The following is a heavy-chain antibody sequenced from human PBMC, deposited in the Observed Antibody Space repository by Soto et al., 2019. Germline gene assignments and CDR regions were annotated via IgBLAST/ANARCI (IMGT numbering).Heavy chain of an antibody. Sequence: PSETLSLTCTVSGGSISSGGYYWSWIRQHPGKGLEWIGYIYYSGSTYYNPSLKSRVTISIDTSKNQFSLKVTSVTAADTAVYYCARGSPYHYWGQGTLVTVSS. D-gene: IGHD2-15*01. J-gene: IGHJ4*02. CDR1: GGSISSGGYY. CDR3: ARGSPYHY. CDR2: IYYSGST. V-gene: IGHV4-31*03.